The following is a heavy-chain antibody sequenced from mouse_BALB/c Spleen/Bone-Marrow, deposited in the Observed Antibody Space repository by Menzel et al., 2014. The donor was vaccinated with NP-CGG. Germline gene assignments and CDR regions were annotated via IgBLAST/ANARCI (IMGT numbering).Heavy chain of an antibody. CDR1: GYTFTSYW. V-gene: IGHV1-61*01. D-gene: IGHD2-4*01. J-gene: IGHJ3*01. CDR3: ARGRDYDVFSY. Sequence: QVQLQQSGAELVRPGASVKLSYKASGYTFTSYWMNWVKQRPGQGLEWIGRIDPYDSETHYNQKFKDKAILTVDKSSSTAYMQLSSLTSEDSAVYYCARGRDYDVFSYWGQGTLVTVSA. CDR2: IDPYDSET.